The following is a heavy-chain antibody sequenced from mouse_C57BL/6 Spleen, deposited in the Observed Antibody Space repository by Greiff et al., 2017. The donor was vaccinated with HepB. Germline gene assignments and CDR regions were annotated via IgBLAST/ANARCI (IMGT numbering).Heavy chain of an antibody. CDR3: ARTTWDDAMDY. CDR2: IYPGDGDT. D-gene: IGHD4-1*01. J-gene: IGHJ4*01. V-gene: IGHV1-80*01. Sequence: QVQLQQSGAELVKPGASVKISCKASGYAFSSYWMNWVKQRPGKGLEWIGQIYPGDGDTNYNGKFKGKATLTADKSSSTAYMQLSSLTSEDSAVYFCARTTWDDAMDYWGQGTSVTVSS. CDR1: GYAFSSYW.